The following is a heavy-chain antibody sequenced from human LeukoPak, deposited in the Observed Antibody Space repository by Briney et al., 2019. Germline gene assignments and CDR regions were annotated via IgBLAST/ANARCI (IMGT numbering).Heavy chain of an antibody. J-gene: IGHJ4*02. CDR1: GFTFGTYW. Sequence: PGESLRLSCAASGFTFGTYWMHWVRQAPGKGLVWVARISSDGSATIYTDSVKGRFTISRDNAKNSLYLQMNSLRAEDTAVYYCATGVVIKTAGFDYWGQGTLVTVSS. V-gene: IGHV3-74*01. CDR2: ISSDGSAT. CDR3: ATGVVIKTAGFDY. D-gene: IGHD3-3*01.